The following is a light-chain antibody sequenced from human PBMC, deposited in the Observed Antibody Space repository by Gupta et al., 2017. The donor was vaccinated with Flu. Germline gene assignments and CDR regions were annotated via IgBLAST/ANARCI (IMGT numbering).Light chain of an antibody. J-gene: IGKJ5*01. CDR3: QQRQNWPPIT. Sequence: ERATLSCRASQSVSRYLAWYQQKPGQAPRLLIYDTSNRATGVPARFSGSGYGTDFTLTISSLEPEDFAVYYCQQRQNWPPITFGQGTRLEI. V-gene: IGKV3-11*01. CDR2: DTS. CDR1: QSVSRY.